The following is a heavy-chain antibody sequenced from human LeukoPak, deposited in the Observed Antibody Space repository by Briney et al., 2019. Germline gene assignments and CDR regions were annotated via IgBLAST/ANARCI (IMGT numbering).Heavy chain of an antibody. J-gene: IGHJ4*02. CDR1: GFTFSSYG. CDR2: ISYDGSNK. D-gene: IGHD6-19*01. CDR3: ARNTRTSYSSGWYYFDY. Sequence: GGSLRLSRAASGFTFSSYGMHWVRQAPGKGLEWVAVISYDGSNKYYADSVKGRFTIPRDNSKNTLYLQMNSLRAEDTAVYYCARNTRTSYSSGWYYFDYWGQGTLVTVSS. V-gene: IGHV3-30*03.